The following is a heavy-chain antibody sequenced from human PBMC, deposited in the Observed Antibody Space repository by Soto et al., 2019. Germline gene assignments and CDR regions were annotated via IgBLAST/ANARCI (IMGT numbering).Heavy chain of an antibody. CDR2: ISGTSSYT. D-gene: IGHD2-21*02. J-gene: IGHJ4*02. Sequence: GGSLRLSCAVSGFTFSDYYMSWVRQAPGKGLEWISYISGTSSYTDYADSVNGRFTISRDNAKKSLYLHMTSLRAEDTAVYYCARDRAYCGGDCSPGYFDYWGQGTLVTVSS. CDR1: GFTFSDYY. CDR3: ARDRAYCGGDCSPGYFDY. V-gene: IGHV3-11*06.